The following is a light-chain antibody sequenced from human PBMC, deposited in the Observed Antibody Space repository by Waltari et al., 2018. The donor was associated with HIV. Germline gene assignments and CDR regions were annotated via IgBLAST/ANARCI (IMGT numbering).Light chain of an antibody. CDR1: SSAVGGYNY. J-gene: IGLJ1*01. CDR3: SSYTTSSTL. CDR2: EVS. V-gene: IGLV2-14*01. Sequence: QPALTQPASVSGSPGPSITISCTGTSSAVGGYNYISWYQQHPGKVPKLMIYEVSNRPSGVSNRFSGSKSGNTASLTISGLQADDEGDYYCSSYTTSSTLFGSGTKVTVL.